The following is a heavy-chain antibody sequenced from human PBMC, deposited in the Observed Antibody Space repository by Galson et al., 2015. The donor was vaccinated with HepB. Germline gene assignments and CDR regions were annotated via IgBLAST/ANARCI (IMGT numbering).Heavy chain of an antibody. V-gene: IGHV3-33*06. Sequence: LRLSCAASGFTFSSYGMHWVRQAPGKGLEWVAVIWYDGSNKCYADSVKGRFTISRDNSKNTLYLQMNSLRAEDTAVYYCAKDDQLRHYYYYGMDVWGQGTTVTVSS. CDR1: GFTFSSYG. J-gene: IGHJ6*02. D-gene: IGHD5-24*01. CDR3: AKDDQLRHYYYYGMDV. CDR2: IWYDGSNK.